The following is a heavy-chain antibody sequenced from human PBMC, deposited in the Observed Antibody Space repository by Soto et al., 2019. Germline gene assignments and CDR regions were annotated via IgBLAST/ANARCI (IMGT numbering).Heavy chain of an antibody. CDR3: AKDIVVVPAAIQVNYYYGMDV. CDR1: GFTFSSYV. Sequence: EVQLLESGGGLVQPGGSLRLSCAASGFTFSSYVMSWVRQAPGKGLEWVSAISGSGGSTYYADSVKGRFTISRDNSKNTLYLQMNSLRAEDTAVYYCAKDIVVVPAAIQVNYYYGMDVWGQGTTVTVSS. CDR2: ISGSGGST. V-gene: IGHV3-23*01. D-gene: IGHD2-2*02. J-gene: IGHJ6*02.